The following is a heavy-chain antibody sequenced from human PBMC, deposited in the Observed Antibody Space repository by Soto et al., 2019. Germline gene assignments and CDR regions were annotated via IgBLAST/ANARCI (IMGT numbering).Heavy chain of an antibody. CDR2: INHSGST. D-gene: IGHD3-9*01. V-gene: IGHV4-34*01. CDR1: GGSFSGYY. Sequence: SETLSLTCAVYGGSFSGYYWCWIRQPPGKGLEWIGEINHSGSTNYNPSLKSRVTISVDTSKNQFSLKLSSVTAADTAVYYCARPGYYDILTGYYYYYGMDVWGQGTTVTVSS. J-gene: IGHJ6*02. CDR3: ARPGYYDILTGYYYYYGMDV.